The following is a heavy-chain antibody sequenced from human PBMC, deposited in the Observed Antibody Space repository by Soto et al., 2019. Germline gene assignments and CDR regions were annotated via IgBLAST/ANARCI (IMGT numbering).Heavy chain of an antibody. CDR3: ARQYSRSSGYFDY. V-gene: IGHV5-51*01. Sequence: GESVKISCKGSGYSFTSYWIGWVRQMPGKGLEWMGIIYPGDSDTRYSPSFQGQVTISADKSISTAYLQWSSLKASDTAMYYCARQYSRSSGYFDYWGQGTLVTVSS. CDR1: GYSFTSYW. D-gene: IGHD6-6*01. CDR2: IYPGDSDT. J-gene: IGHJ4*02.